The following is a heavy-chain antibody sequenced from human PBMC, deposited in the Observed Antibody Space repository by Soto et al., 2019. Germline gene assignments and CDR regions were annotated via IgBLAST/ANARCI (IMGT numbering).Heavy chain of an antibody. V-gene: IGHV3-23*01. Sequence: GGSLRLSCAASGFTFSSYAMSWVRRAPGKGLEWVSAISGSGGSTYYADSVKGRFTISRDNSKNTLYLQMNSLRAEDTAVYYCAKSGLAAAGPNWFDPWGQGTLVTVSS. J-gene: IGHJ5*02. CDR1: GFTFSSYA. D-gene: IGHD6-13*01. CDR2: ISGSGGST. CDR3: AKSGLAAAGPNWFDP.